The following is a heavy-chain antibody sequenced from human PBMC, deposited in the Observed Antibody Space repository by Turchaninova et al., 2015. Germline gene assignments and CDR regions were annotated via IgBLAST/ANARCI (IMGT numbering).Heavy chain of an antibody. Sequence: EVQLVESGGGLVQPGGSLRLSCAASGFTFSNYWMHWVRQAPGKGLVWVPRIKSDGTITNDADSVKGRFTISRDNAKTALYLQMNSLRAEDTAVYYCARDITPRDWGQGTLVTVSS. CDR1: GFTFSNYW. CDR2: IKSDGTIT. V-gene: IGHV3-74*01. J-gene: IGHJ4*02. CDR3: ARDITPRD. D-gene: IGHD3-16*01.